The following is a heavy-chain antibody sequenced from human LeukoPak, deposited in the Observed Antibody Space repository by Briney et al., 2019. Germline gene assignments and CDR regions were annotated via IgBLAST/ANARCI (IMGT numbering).Heavy chain of an antibody. CDR1: GDSISIGYF. J-gene: IGHJ4*02. CDR2: IYYSGTT. Sequence: SETLSLTCTVSGDSISIGYFWAWIRQPPGKALHWIASIYYSGTTYYNPSLQSRVTISVDTSTNQFSLKLTSVTAADTAVYYCARHQDTMGVEFFDRWGQGTLATVSS. CDR3: ARHQDTMGVEFFDR. D-gene: IGHD1-26*01. V-gene: IGHV4-39*01.